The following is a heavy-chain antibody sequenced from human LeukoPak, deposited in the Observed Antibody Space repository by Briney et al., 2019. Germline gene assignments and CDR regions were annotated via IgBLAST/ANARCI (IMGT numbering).Heavy chain of an antibody. J-gene: IGHJ4*02. V-gene: IGHV3-73*01. Sequence: PGGSLRLSCAASGFTFSSYGMHWVRQASGKGLEWVGRIRTKADSYATAYAASLKGRFTISRDDSKNTAYLQMNSLKTEDTAVYYCTSTIDGYTYFDYWGQGTPVTVSS. CDR1: GFTFSSYG. CDR2: IRTKADSYAT. D-gene: IGHD5-24*01. CDR3: TSTIDGYTYFDY.